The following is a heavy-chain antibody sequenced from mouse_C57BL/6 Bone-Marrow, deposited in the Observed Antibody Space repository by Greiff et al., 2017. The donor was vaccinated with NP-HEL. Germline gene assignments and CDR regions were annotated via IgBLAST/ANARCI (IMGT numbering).Heavy chain of an antibody. V-gene: IGHV1-64*01. CDR2: IHPNSGST. J-gene: IGHJ2*01. Sequence: QVQLQQPGAELVKPGASVKLSCKASGYTFTSYWMHWVKQRPGQGLEWIGMIHPNSGSTNYNEKFKSKATLTVDKSSSTAYMQLSSLTSEDSAVYYCARLCLYGISSDYWGQGTTLTVSS. CDR1: GYTFTSYW. D-gene: IGHD1-1*01. CDR3: ARLCLYGISSDY.